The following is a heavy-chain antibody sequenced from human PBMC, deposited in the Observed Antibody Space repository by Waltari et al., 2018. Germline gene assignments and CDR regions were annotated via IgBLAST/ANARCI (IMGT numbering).Heavy chain of an antibody. V-gene: IGHV3-23*04. D-gene: IGHD3-9*01. Sequence: EVQLVDSGGGVVQPGGSQRLSWAALAITFKNFAMSWVRQAPGKGLEWVSTITESGDTFYADSVKGRFATSRDNYKNTLSLQMNSLRAEDTAVYYCAKRWAIYYFEYWGQGNLVTVSS. CDR2: ITESGDT. J-gene: IGHJ4*02. CDR3: AKRWAIYYFEY. CDR1: AITFKNFA.